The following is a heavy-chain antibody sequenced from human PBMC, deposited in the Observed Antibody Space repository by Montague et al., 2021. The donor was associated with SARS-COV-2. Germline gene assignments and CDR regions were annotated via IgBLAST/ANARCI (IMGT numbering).Heavy chain of an antibody. CDR1: GFYFSYA. D-gene: IGHD1-26*01. Sequence: SLRLSCAASGFYFSYAMHWVRQAPGKGLEWVALISNDGSNTHYADSVKGRFTISRDNSKSTLYLQMNSLRTEVTAVYYCARESGSFHDGGYFDYWGQGSLVTVSS. V-gene: IGHV3-30*04. CDR3: ARESGSFHDGGYFDY. CDR2: ISNDGSNT. J-gene: IGHJ4*02.